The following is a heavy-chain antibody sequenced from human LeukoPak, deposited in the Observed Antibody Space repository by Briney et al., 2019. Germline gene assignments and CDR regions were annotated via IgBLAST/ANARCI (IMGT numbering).Heavy chain of an antibody. J-gene: IGHJ4*02. CDR2: IYHTGGS. V-gene: IGHV4-39*01. D-gene: IGHD2-15*01. Sequence: SETLSLTCTVSGGSITTGPYYWSWIRRPPGKGLEWIATIYHTGGSCYNSSLKGRATISVDTSKSQFSLKLSSVTAADTALYYCARSLVVAATVDYWGQGTLVTVSS. CDR1: GGSITTGPYY. CDR3: ARSLVVAATVDY.